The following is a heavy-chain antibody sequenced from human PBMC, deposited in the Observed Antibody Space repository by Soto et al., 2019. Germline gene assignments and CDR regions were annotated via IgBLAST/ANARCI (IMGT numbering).Heavy chain of an antibody. CDR1: GGSISSGSYY. V-gene: IGHV4-39*01. J-gene: IGHJ4*02. Sequence: QLQLQESGPGLVKPSETLSLTCIVSGGSISSGSYYWGWIRQPPGKGLEWIGSIYYTGSTYYNASLKSRVTISVDTSKSQFSLKLNSVTAADTAVYYCTRSPLTVTAGYDYWGQGTLVTVSS. D-gene: IGHD2-21*02. CDR2: IYYTGST. CDR3: TRSPLTVTAGYDY.